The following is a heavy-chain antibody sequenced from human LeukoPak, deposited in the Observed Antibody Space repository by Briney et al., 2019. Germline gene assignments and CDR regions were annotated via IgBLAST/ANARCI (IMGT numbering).Heavy chain of an antibody. CDR2: ISAYNGNT. J-gene: IGHJ4*02. CDR3: ARSYGSGSYYDTGFDY. D-gene: IGHD3-10*01. CDR1: GYTFTSYG. V-gene: IGHV1-18*01. Sequence: GASVKVSCKASGYTFTSYGISWVRQAPGQGLEWMGWISAYNGNTNYAQKLQGRVTMTTDTSTSTAYMELRSLRSDDTAVYYCARSYGSGSYYDTGFDYWGQGTLVTVSS.